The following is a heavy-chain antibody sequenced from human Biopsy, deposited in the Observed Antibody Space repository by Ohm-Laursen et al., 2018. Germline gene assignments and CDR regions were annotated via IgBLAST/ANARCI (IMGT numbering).Heavy chain of an antibody. CDR2: ISYTGNT. J-gene: IGHJ4*02. V-gene: IGHV4-59*11. D-gene: IGHD4-23*01. CDR3: ARGSNDFGGLYFPR. CDR1: GGSFTGHY. Sequence: GTLSLTCTVSGGSFTGHYWSWIRQPPGKGLEWIGHISYTGNTSYNASLKHRVTISVDTSRNHFSLRLSSLTAADTAVYYCARGSNDFGGLYFPRWGQGTLLTVSS.